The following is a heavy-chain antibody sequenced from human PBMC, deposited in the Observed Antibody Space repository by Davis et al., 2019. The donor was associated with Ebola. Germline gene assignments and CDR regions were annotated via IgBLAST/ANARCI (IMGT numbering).Heavy chain of an antibody. Sequence: GESLKISCAASGFTFSSYSMNWVRQAPGKGLEWVSFISSSSSYIYYADSVKGRFTISRDNAKNSLYLQMNSLRAEYTAVYDCEKEGVGYYYGSGSYYYYGMDVWGQGTTVTVSS. CDR3: EKEGVGYYYGSGSYYYYGMDV. V-gene: IGHV3-21*01. CDR2: ISSSSSYI. D-gene: IGHD3-10*01. J-gene: IGHJ6*02. CDR1: GFTFSSYS.